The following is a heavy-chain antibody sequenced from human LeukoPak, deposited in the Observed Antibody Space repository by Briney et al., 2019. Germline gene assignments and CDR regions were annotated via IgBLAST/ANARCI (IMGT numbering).Heavy chain of an antibody. CDR2: ISGDGSRT. CDR1: GFTFSIYS. Sequence: GGSLRLSCAASGFTFSIYSMDWVRQAPGKGLVWVSRISGDGSRTNYADSVKGRFTISRDNAKNTLYLQMNSLRVEDTAVYYCTVIVTGSWGQGTLVTVSS. CDR3: TVIVTGS. J-gene: IGHJ5*02. D-gene: IGHD2/OR15-2a*01. V-gene: IGHV3-74*01.